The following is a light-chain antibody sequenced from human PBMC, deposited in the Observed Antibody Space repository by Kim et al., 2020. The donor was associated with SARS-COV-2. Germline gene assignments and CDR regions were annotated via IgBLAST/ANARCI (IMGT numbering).Light chain of an antibody. V-gene: IGKV1-12*01. CDR3: QQSYSLPPT. J-gene: IGKJ3*01. CDR2: AAS. CDR1: QGISTW. Sequence: DIQMTQSPSSISASVGDRVTITCRASQGISTWLAWYRLSPGKAPELLIYAASDLQIGVPSRFTGGGSGTHFTLTISSLQPVDSAIYYCQQSYSLPPTFGPGTQVEIK.